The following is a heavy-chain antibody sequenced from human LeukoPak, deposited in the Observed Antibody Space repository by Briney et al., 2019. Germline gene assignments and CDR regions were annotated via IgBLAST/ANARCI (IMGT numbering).Heavy chain of an antibody. CDR1: GFTFSNYA. Sequence: GGSLRLSCAASGFTFSNYAMSWVRQAPGKGLEWVSTIIYSGEATYYADSVKGRFTVSRDNSKNTLYLQMSSLRAEDTAVYYCAKDERNWNYNLASQTYDWGQGTLVTVSS. CDR2: IIYSGEAT. D-gene: IGHD1-7*01. J-gene: IGHJ4*02. CDR3: AKDERNWNYNLASQTYD. V-gene: IGHV3-23*01.